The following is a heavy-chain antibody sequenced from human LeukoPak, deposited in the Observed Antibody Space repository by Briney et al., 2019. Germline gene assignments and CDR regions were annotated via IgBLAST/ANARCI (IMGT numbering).Heavy chain of an antibody. J-gene: IGHJ4*02. D-gene: IGHD3-22*01. CDR2: IYYSGST. Sequence: SETLSLTCTVSGGSISSYYWSWTRQPPGKGLEWIGYIYYSGSTNYNPSLKSRVTISVDTSKNQFSLKLSSVTAADTAVYYCARGLTYYYDSSGYYYDYWGQGTLVTVSS. CDR1: GGSISSYY. V-gene: IGHV4-59*12. CDR3: ARGLTYYYDSSGYYYDY.